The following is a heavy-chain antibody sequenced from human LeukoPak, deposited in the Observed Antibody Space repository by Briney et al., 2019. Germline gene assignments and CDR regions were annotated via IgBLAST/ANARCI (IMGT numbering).Heavy chain of an antibody. V-gene: IGHV5-51*01. J-gene: IGHJ4*02. CDR2: IYPDDSDT. CDR3: AKHGDYVTS. Sequence: GESPKISCKGSGYSFTNYWIGWVRPMPGKGLEWMGIIYPDDSDTRYSPSFQGQVTISADKSSSTAYLQWSSLKASDTAMYYCAKHGDYVTSWGQGTLVTVSS. D-gene: IGHD4-17*01. CDR1: GYSFTNYW.